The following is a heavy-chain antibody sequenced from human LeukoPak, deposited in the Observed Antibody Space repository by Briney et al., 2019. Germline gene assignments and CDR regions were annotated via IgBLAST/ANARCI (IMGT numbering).Heavy chain of an antibody. CDR3: ASTRDGYNSPHYYYGMDV. D-gene: IGHD5-24*01. Sequence: GGSLRLSCAASGFTFSSYWMHWVRQAPGKGLVWVSRINSDGSSTSYADSVKGRFTIFRDNAKNTLYLQMNSLRAEDTAVYYCASTRDGYNSPHYYYGMDVWGQGTTVTVSS. CDR2: INSDGSST. CDR1: GFTFSSYW. J-gene: IGHJ6*02. V-gene: IGHV3-74*01.